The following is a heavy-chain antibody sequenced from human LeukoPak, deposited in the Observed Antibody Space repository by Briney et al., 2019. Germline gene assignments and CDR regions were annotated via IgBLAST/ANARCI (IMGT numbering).Heavy chain of an antibody. Sequence: ASVKVSCKASGYTFIDYYLHWVRQAPGQGLEWMGWINPKSGDTNYAQKFQGRVTMTRDTSISTAYMELSGLTSDDTAMYFCAELGNYYMDVWGKGTPVTVSS. CDR2: INPKSGDT. J-gene: IGHJ6*03. CDR1: GYTFIDYY. CDR3: AELGNYYMDV. D-gene: IGHD7-27*01. V-gene: IGHV1-2*02.